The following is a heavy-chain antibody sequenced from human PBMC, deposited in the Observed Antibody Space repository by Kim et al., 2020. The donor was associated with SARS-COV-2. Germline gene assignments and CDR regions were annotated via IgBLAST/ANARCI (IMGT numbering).Heavy chain of an antibody. CDR2: IDYSGST. CDR3: AAIYYGPGREHDAVDV. J-gene: IGHJ3*01. Sequence: SETLSLTCTVSGSSISSGGYYWNWIRQHPGKGLEWIGYIDYSGSTSYNPSLKSRVTISVETSKNQFSLRLSSVTAADTAVYYCAAIYYGPGREHDAVDV. CDR1: GSSISSGGYY. V-gene: IGHV4-31*03. D-gene: IGHD3-10*01.